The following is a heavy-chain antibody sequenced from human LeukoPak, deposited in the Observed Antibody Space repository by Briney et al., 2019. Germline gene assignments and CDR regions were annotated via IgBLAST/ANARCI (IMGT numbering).Heavy chain of an antibody. D-gene: IGHD3-10*01. V-gene: IGHV3-48*03. Sequence: PVGSLRLSCAASGFTFSSYEMNWVRQAPGKGLEWVSYISSSGSTIYYADSVKGRFTISRDNAKNSLYLQMNSLRAEDTAVYYCARVHSGSPPQYYFDYWGQGTLVTVSS. CDR2: ISSSGSTI. J-gene: IGHJ4*02. CDR1: GFTFSSYE. CDR3: ARVHSGSPPQYYFDY.